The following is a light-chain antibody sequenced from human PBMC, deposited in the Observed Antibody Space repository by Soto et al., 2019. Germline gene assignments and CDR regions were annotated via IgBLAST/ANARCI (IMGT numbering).Light chain of an antibody. Sequence: QSVLTQPASVSGSPGQTISIPCTGTGSDVGGYKYVSWYQQHPGKAPKLIIYEVSGWPSGVSNRFSGSKSGNTASLTISGLQAEDEADYYCSSYSTSTTLGVFGTGTKVTVL. CDR2: EVS. V-gene: IGLV2-14*01. CDR1: GSDVGGYKY. J-gene: IGLJ1*01. CDR3: SSYSTSTTLGV.